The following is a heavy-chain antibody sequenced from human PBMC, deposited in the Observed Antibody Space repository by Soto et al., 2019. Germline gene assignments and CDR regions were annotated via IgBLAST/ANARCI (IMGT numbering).Heavy chain of an antibody. CDR1: GGSGSSSSYC. J-gene: IGHJ4*02. CDR2: VYYSGST. V-gene: IGHV4-39*01. Sequence: LETLPLTCTVSGGSGSSSSYCWGWVRKPPGKGLEWIGSVYYSGSTYYNPSLESRVTISVDKSKNQFSLKLMSSSAADTAVYYCGRLEGLATISYYFDYWGQGALVTVSS. CDR3: GRLEGLATISYYFDY. D-gene: IGHD3-9*01.